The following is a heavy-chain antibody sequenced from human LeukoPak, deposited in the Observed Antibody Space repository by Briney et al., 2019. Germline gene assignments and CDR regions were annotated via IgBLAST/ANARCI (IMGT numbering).Heavy chain of an antibody. D-gene: IGHD6-13*01. Sequence: GGSLRFSCAASGFPFSSYSMTWVRQAPGKGLEWVANIKPDGTTKFYVDSVKGRFTISRDNALNSLYLQMNSLRAEDTAIYYCARSIPYGTTWYGRSDYWGQGTLVTVSS. CDR1: GFPFSSYS. J-gene: IGHJ4*02. CDR2: IKPDGTTK. V-gene: IGHV3-7*03. CDR3: ARSIPYGTTWYGRSDY.